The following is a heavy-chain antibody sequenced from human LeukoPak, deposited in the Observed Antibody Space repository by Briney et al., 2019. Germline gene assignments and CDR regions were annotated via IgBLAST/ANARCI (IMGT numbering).Heavy chain of an antibody. CDR3: ARLGYGDYYYYGRDV. V-gene: IGHV4-31*03. CDR2: IYYSGST. D-gene: IGHD4-17*01. J-gene: IGHJ6*02. CDR1: GGSISSGGYY. Sequence: SQTLSLTCTVSGGSISSGGYYWSWIRQHPGTGLEWIGYIYYSGSTYYNPSLKSRVTISVDTSKNQFSRKLSSVTAADPAVYYCARLGYGDYYYYGRDVGGQGPTVTVSS.